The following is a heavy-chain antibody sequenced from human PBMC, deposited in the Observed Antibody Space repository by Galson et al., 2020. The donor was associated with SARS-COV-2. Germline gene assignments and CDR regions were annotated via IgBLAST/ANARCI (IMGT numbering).Heavy chain of an antibody. D-gene: IGHD6-13*01. J-gene: IGHJ5*02. CDR1: GGSFSGYY. CDR3: ARGRYSSSWYGSRNWFDL. Sequence: SETLSLTCAVYGGSFSGYYWSWIRQPPGKGLEWIGEINHIGSTNYNPSLKSRVTISVDTSKNQFSLKLSSVTAADTAVYYCARGRYSSSWYGSRNWFDLWGQGTLVTVSS. CDR2: INHIGST. V-gene: IGHV4-34*01.